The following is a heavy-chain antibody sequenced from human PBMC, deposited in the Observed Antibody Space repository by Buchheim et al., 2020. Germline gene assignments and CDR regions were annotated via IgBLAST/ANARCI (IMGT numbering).Heavy chain of an antibody. V-gene: IGHV3-7*01. CDR1: GFTFSSYW. Sequence: EVQLVESGGGLVQPGGSLRLSCAASGFTFSSYWMSWVRQAPGKGLEWVANIKQDGSEKYYVASVKGRFTISRDNAKTSLYLQMNSLRAEDTAVYYCARGPYCSGGSCYFYYFDYWGQGTL. CDR2: IKQDGSEK. J-gene: IGHJ4*02. D-gene: IGHD2-15*01. CDR3: ARGPYCSGGSCYFYYFDY.